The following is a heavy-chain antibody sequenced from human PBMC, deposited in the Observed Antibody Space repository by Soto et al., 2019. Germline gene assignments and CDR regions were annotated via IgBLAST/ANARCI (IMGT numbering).Heavy chain of an antibody. Sequence: QVQLVQSGAEVKKPGSSVKVSCKASGGTFSSYAISWVRQAPGQGLEWMGGIIPIFGTANYAQKFQGRVTITEDESTSTAYMELSSLRSEDTAVYYCARSRMYYDSSGYSPFDYWGQGTLVNVYS. V-gene: IGHV1-69*12. CDR1: GGTFSSYA. D-gene: IGHD3-22*01. CDR2: IIPIFGTA. J-gene: IGHJ4*02. CDR3: ARSRMYYDSSGYSPFDY.